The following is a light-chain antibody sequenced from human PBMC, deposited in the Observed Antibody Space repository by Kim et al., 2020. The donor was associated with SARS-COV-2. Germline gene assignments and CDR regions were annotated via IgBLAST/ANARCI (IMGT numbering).Light chain of an antibody. V-gene: IGLV2-14*03. CDR1: SSDVGGYNY. CDR3: SSYTTSSTLV. J-gene: IGLJ3*02. CDR2: DVS. Sequence: GQSITISCTGTSSDVGGYNYVSWYQQHPGKAPKLMIHDVSNRPSGVSTRFSGSKSGNTAPLTISGLQAEDEAAYYCSSYTTSSTLVFGGGTQLTVL.